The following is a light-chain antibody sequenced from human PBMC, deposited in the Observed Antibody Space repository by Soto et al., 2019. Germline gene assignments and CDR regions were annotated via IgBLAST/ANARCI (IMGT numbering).Light chain of an antibody. CDR1: QSVSSN. V-gene: IGKV3-15*01. J-gene: IGKJ2*01. CDR3: QQYNNWPPYT. Sequence: EIVMTQSPATLSVSPGERATLSCRASQSVSSNLAWYQQKPGQPPRLLIYGASTRATGIPARFSGSASGTEFTLTIRSLQSEDFAVYYCQQYNNWPPYTFGQGTKLEIK. CDR2: GAS.